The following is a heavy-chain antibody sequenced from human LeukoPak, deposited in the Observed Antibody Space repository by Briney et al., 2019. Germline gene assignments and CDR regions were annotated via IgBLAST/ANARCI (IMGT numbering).Heavy chain of an antibody. CDR2: INWNGGST. V-gene: IGHV3-20*04. CDR1: GFTFDDYG. CDR3: ARGEGWHCSGSDCFTHWFDP. J-gene: IGHJ5*02. D-gene: IGHD2-15*01. Sequence: GGSLRLSCAASGFTFDDYGMSWVRQAPGKGLEWVSGINWNGGSTGYADSVKGRFTISRDNAKNSLYLQTNSLRAEDTAVYYCARGEGWHCSGSDCFTHWFDPWGQGTLVTVSS.